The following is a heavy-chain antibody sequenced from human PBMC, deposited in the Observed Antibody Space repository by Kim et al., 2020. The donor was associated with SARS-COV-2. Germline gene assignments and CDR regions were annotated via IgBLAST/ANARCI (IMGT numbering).Heavy chain of an antibody. CDR2: IYHSGST. V-gene: IGHV4-4*02. CDR1: GGSISSSNW. D-gene: IGHD6-13*01. Sequence: SETLSLTCAVSGGSISSSNWWSWVRQPPGKGLEWIGEIYHSGSTNYNPSLKSRVTISVDKSKNQFSLKLSSVTAADTAVYYCAREAIAAADYYYYYYMDVWGKGTTVTVSS. CDR3: AREAIAAADYYYYYYMDV. J-gene: IGHJ6*03.